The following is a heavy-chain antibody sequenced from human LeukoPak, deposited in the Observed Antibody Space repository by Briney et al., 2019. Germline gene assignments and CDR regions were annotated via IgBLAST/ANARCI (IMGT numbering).Heavy chain of an antibody. J-gene: IGHJ4*02. Sequence: GGSLRLSCAASGFIFSSYSMNWVRQAPGKGLEWVSYISSSSSTMYYADSVKGRFTISRDNAKNSLYLQMNSLRAEDSGVYYCARDRNSHGGYWGPGTLVTVSS. CDR3: ARDRNSHGGY. CDR1: GFIFSSYS. D-gene: IGHD3-10*01. V-gene: IGHV3-48*01. CDR2: ISSSSSTM.